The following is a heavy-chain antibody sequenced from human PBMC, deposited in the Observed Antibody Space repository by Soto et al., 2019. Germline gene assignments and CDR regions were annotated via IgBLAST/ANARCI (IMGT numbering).Heavy chain of an antibody. CDR2: ISNDERIK. V-gene: IGHV3-33*01. Sequence: AQLVESGGGVVQAGGSLRLSCAASGFTFSSYGMHWVRQAPGKGLEWVAVISNDERIKQYADSVRGRFAISRVNSKNTLYLQMTSMRDEDTAIYYCARGLRSVLDYWGQGTLITVSS. J-gene: IGHJ4*02. D-gene: IGHD6-6*01. CDR3: ARGLRSVLDY. CDR1: GFTFSSYG.